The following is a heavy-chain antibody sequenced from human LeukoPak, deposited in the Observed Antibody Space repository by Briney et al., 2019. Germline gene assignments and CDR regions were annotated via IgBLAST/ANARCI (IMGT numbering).Heavy chain of an antibody. Sequence: ASVKVSCKASGYTFTSYGISWVRQAPGQGLEWMGWISAYNGNTNYAQKLQGRVTMTTDTSTSTAYMELRSLRSDDTAVYYCARGKGVTTIFGVVIGYYFDYWGQRTLVTVSS. CDR2: ISAYNGNT. CDR1: GYTFTSYG. CDR3: ARGKGVTTIFGVVIGYYFDY. J-gene: IGHJ4*02. D-gene: IGHD3-3*01. V-gene: IGHV1-18*01.